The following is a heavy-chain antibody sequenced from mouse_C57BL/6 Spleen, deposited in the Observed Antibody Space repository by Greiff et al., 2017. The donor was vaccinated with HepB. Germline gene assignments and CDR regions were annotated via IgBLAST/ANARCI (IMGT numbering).Heavy chain of an antibody. CDR2: INPNNGGT. V-gene: IGHV1-18*01. CDR3: ARNYGNYGNAMDY. Sequence: EVKLMESGPELVKPGASVKIPCKASGYTFTDYNMDWVKQSHGKSLEWIGDINPNNGGTIYNQKFKGKATLTVDKSSSTAYMELRSLTSEDTAVYYCARNYGNYGNAMDYWGQGTSVTVSS. J-gene: IGHJ4*01. CDR1: GYTFTDYN. D-gene: IGHD2-1*01.